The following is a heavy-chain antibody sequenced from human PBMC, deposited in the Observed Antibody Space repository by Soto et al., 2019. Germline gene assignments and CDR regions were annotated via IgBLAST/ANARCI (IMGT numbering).Heavy chain of an antibody. CDR2: IHHSGST. CDR1: GGSITSTNW. V-gene: IGHV4-4*02. D-gene: IGHD2-21*02. J-gene: IGHJ4*02. CDR3: ASPRYCDDDCYVFDY. Sequence: QVQLLESGPGLVKPSGTLSLTCDVSGGSITSTNWWTWVRQPPGKGLEWIGEIHHSGSTNYNPSLKSRVIISVDKSKNQFSLKLNSVTAADTAVYYCASPRYCDDDCYVFDYWGQGTLVTVSS.